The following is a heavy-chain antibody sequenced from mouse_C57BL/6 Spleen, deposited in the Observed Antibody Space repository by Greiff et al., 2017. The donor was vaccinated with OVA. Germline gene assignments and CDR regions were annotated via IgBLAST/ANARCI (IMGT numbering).Heavy chain of an antibody. CDR2: IYPRSGNT. V-gene: IGHV1-81*01. CDR1: GYTFTSYG. J-gene: IGHJ3*01. D-gene: IGHD3-2*02. Sequence: QVQLQQSGAELARPGASVKLSCKASGYTFTSYGISWVKQRTGQGLEWIGEIYPRSGNTYYNEKFKGKATLTADKSSSTAYMELRSLTSEDSAVYFCARWDSSGRLFAYWGQGTLVTVSA. CDR3: ARWDSSGRLFAY.